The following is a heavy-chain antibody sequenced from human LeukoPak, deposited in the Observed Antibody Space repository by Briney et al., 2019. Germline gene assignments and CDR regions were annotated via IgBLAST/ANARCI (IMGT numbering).Heavy chain of an antibody. Sequence: GGSLRLSCAASGFTFSSYWMSWVRQATGKGLEWVANIKQDGSEKYYMDSVKGRFTISRDNAKNSLYLQMNSLRAEDTAVYYCARDWVPNYIRFDYWGQGTLVTVSS. V-gene: IGHV3-7*01. J-gene: IGHJ4*02. D-gene: IGHD5-24*01. CDR3: ARDWVPNYIRFDY. CDR1: GFTFSSYW. CDR2: IKQDGSEK.